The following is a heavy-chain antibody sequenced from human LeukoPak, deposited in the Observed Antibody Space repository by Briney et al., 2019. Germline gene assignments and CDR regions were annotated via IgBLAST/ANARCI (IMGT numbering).Heavy chain of an antibody. V-gene: IGHV1-8*02. J-gene: IGHJ4*02. CDR3: ARSNFGGNVHFDY. CDR1: GYSFTSYD. CDR2: MNPNSGDA. D-gene: IGHD4-23*01. Sequence: ASVKVSCKACGYSFTSYDINWVRQATGQGLELIGWMNPNSGDADYTQKFKGRVTFTRDTSTRTAYMEVNSLGSEDTAVYYCARSNFGGNVHFDYWGQGTLVTFSS.